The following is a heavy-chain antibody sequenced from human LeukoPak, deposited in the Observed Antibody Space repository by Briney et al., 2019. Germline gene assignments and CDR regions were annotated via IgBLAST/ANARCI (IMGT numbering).Heavy chain of an antibody. V-gene: IGHV3-23*01. Sequence: GGSLRLSCAASGFTFSSYAMSWVRQAPGKGLEWVSAISGSGGSTYYADSVKGRFTISRDNAKNSLYLQMNSLRAEDTALYYCAKDIGSSGWYNWFDPWGQGTLVTVSS. J-gene: IGHJ5*02. CDR2: ISGSGGST. CDR3: AKDIGSSGWYNWFDP. D-gene: IGHD6-19*01. CDR1: GFTFSSYA.